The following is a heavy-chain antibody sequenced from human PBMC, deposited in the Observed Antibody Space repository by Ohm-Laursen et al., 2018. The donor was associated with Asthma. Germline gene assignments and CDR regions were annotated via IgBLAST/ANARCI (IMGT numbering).Heavy chain of an antibody. CDR1: GFTFSDYY. V-gene: IGHV3-11*06. Sequence: SLRLSCAASGFTFSDYYMSWIRQAPGKGLEWVSYISSSSSYTNYADSVEGRFTISRDNAKNSLYLQMNSLRAEDTAVYYCARGSGNQGFDYWGQGTLVTVSS. J-gene: IGHJ4*02. D-gene: IGHD1-14*01. CDR3: ARGSGNQGFDY. CDR2: ISSSSSYT.